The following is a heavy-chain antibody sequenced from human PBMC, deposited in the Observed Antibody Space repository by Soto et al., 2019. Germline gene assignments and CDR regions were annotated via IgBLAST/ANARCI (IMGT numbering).Heavy chain of an antibody. CDR3: ARDTYELVRGGWFDP. D-gene: IGHD6-13*01. CDR2: IYYNGST. J-gene: IGHJ5*02. V-gene: IGHV4-59*01. CDR1: GGSISSYY. Sequence: SETLSLTCTVSGGSISSYYWSWIRQPPGKGLEWIGYIYYNGSTNYNPSLKSRVTISVDTSKNQFSLKLSSVTAADTAVYYCARDTYELVRGGWFDPWGQGTLVTVSS.